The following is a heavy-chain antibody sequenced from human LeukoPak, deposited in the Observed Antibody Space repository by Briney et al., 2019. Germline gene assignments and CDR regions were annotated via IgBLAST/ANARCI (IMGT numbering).Heavy chain of an antibody. D-gene: IGHD3-10*01. CDR1: GFTFSAYY. Sequence: GGSLRLSCAASGFTFSAYYMHWVRQAPGKGPVWVSRINSDGSDITYADSVKGRFTISRDNAKKSLYLQMNSLRAEDTAVYYCAKDGDGINAVDVFDIWGQGTMVTVSS. CDR2: INSDGSDI. V-gene: IGHV3-74*03. CDR3: AKDGDGINAVDVFDI. J-gene: IGHJ3*02.